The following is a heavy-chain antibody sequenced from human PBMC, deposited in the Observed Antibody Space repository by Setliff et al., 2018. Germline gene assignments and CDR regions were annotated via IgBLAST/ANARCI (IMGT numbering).Heavy chain of an antibody. CDR3: ARHVLNRGTYPRPCDS. V-gene: IGHV1-46*01. J-gene: IGHJ4*02. CDR2: ISPSGGST. Sequence: ASVKVSCKSSGYTFTTYYFHWVRQAPGQGLEWMGIISPSGGSTSYAQKFQDRVTMTRDTSTSTVYMELSSLRSEDTAMYYCARHVLNRGTYPRPCDSWGQGTLVTVSS. D-gene: IGHD1-26*01. CDR1: GYTFTTYY.